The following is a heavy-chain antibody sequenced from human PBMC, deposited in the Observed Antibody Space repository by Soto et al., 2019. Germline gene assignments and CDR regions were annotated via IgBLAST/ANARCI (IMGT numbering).Heavy chain of an antibody. D-gene: IGHD2-15*01. Sequence: GGSLRLSCAASGFTFSSYWMHWVRQAPGKGLVWVSRINSDGSSTSYADSVKGRFTISRDNAKNTLYLQMNSLRAEDTAVYYCARGSLGGIIVVVVAATPFDPWGQGTLVTVSS. CDR2: INSDGSST. V-gene: IGHV3-74*01. CDR1: GFTFSSYW. CDR3: ARGSLGGIIVVVVAATPFDP. J-gene: IGHJ5*02.